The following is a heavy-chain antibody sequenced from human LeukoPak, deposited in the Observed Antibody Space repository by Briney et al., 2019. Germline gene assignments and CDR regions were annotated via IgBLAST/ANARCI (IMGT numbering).Heavy chain of an antibody. CDR2: FDPEDGET. D-gene: IGHD4-23*01. Sequence: ASVKVSCKVSGYTLTELSMHWVRQAPGKGLEWMGGFDPEDGETIYAQKFQGRVTMTEDTSTDTAYMELSSLRSEDTAVYYCAPVMTTVVTGERDAFDIWGQGTMVTVSS. CDR1: GYTLTELS. V-gene: IGHV1-24*01. J-gene: IGHJ3*02. CDR3: APVMTTVVTGERDAFDI.